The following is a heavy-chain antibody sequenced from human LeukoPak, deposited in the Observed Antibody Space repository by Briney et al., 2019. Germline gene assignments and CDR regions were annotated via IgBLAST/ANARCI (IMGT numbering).Heavy chain of an antibody. V-gene: IGHV4-59*01. CDR3: ARVTGYIVEDYFDY. CDR1: GGSISSYY. D-gene: IGHD3-22*01. J-gene: IGHJ4*02. CDR2: IYYSGST. Sequence: SETLSLTCSVSGGSISSYYWSWIRQPPGKGLEWIGYIYYSGSTNYNPSLKSRVTISVDTSKNQLSLRLSSVTAADTAVYYCARVTGYIVEDYFDYWGQGTLVTVSS.